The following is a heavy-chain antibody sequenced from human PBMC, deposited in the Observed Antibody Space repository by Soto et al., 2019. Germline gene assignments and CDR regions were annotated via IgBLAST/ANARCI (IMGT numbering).Heavy chain of an antibody. Sequence: QVQLVQSGAEVKKPGSSVKVSCKASGGTFSSYTISWVRQAPGQGLEWMGRIIPILGIANYAQKFQGRVTITADKSASTAYMVLSSLRSEDTAVYYCARDSCGDYTWYFDLWGRGTLVSVSS. CDR2: IIPILGIA. J-gene: IGHJ2*01. D-gene: IGHD4-17*01. CDR3: ARDSCGDYTWYFDL. CDR1: GGTFSSYT. V-gene: IGHV1-69*02.